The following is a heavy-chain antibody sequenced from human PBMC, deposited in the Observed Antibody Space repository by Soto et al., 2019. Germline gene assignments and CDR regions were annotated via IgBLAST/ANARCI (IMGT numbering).Heavy chain of an antibody. CDR1: GFSLSNSGVG. J-gene: IGHJ6*02. CDR2: IYWDDDE. CDR3: THKGGRGAGMDV. Sequence: QITVKESGPTLVKPTQTLTLTCTFSGFSLSNSGVGVAWIRQPPGKALEWLALIYWDDDERYRPSLRSRLTITKDTSKNQVVLTMTNVDPVDTATYFSTHKGGRGAGMDVWGQGTTVTVSS. V-gene: IGHV2-5*02. D-gene: IGHD2-15*01.